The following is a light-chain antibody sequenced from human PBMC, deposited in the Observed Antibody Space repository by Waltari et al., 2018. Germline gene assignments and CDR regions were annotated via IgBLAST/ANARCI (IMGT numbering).Light chain of an antibody. CDR1: TSDVGGYDY. J-gene: IGLJ3*02. CDR3: CSFAGPYTWV. Sequence: QSALTQPRSVSGSPGQSVTISCTGTTSDVGGYDYVSWYQHHPGKAPKLMIYYVGDRPRGVPDRFFGPKSGTTASLTISGLQAEDEADYYCCSFAGPYTWVFGGGTKLTVL. CDR2: YVG. V-gene: IGLV2-11*01.